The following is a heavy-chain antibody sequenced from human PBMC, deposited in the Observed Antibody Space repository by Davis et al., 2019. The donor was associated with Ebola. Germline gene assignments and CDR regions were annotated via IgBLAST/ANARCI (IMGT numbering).Heavy chain of an antibody. D-gene: IGHD6-19*01. V-gene: IGHV4-39*07. CDR3: ARMSGWYYFDY. CDR2: IYYSGST. J-gene: IGHJ4*02. CDR1: GGSISSSSYY. Sequence: MPSETLSLTCTVSGGSISSSSYYWGWIRQPPGKGLEWIGSIYYSGSTYYNPSLKSRVTISVDTSKNQFSLKLTSVTAADTAVYYCARMSGWYYFDYWGQGTLVPVSS.